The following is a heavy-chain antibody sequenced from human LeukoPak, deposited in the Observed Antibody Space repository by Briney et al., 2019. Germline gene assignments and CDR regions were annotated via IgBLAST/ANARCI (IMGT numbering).Heavy chain of an antibody. Sequence: ASVKVSCKASGYTFTSYDINWVRQATGQGLEWMGWINPNSGGTNYAQNFQGRVTMTRDTSISTAYMDLNRLTSDDTAVYYCARTYHDILTGYYSRLGYWGQGTLVTVSS. D-gene: IGHD3-9*01. J-gene: IGHJ4*02. CDR3: ARTYHDILTGYYSRLGY. CDR1: GYTFTSYD. V-gene: IGHV1-2*02. CDR2: INPNSGGT.